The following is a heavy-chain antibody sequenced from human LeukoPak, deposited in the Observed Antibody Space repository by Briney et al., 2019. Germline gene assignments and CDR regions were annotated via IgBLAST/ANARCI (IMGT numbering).Heavy chain of an antibody. CDR2: IYYSGST. CDR1: GDSISSSNYH. V-gene: IGHV4-39*01. D-gene: IGHD6-13*01. Sequence: SETLSLTCTVSGDSISSSNYHWGWIRQPPGKGLEWIGNIYYSGSTYYNPSLKSRVTISVDTSKSQFSLKLSSVTAADTAVYYCTRYSTVSGWFDPWGQRTLVTVGS. J-gene: IGHJ5*02. CDR3: TRYSTVSGWFDP.